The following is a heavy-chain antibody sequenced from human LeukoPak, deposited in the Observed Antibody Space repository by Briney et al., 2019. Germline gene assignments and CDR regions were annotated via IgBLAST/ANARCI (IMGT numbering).Heavy chain of an antibody. D-gene: IGHD4-17*01. CDR3: ARDVHGDYGSGWFDP. V-gene: IGHV1-69*05. Sequence: ASVKVSCKASGGTFNNSAISWVRQAPGQGLEWLGGIMPLFGTAGYTQKFQGRVTITKDESTRTVYLELTSLTSDDTAVYYCARDVHGDYGSGWFDPWGQGTLVSVSS. J-gene: IGHJ5*02. CDR1: GGTFNNSA. CDR2: IMPLFGTA.